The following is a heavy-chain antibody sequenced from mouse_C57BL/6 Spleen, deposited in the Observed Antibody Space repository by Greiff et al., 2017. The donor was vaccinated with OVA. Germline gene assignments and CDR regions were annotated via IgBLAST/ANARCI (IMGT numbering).Heavy chain of an antibody. Sequence: VQLQQSGPELVKPGASVKISCKASGYSFTGYYMNWVKQSPEKSLEWIGEINPSTGGTTYNQKFKAKATLTVDKSSSTAYMQLKSLTSEDSAVYYCARLGSYYGNPAWFAYWGQGTLVTVSA. CDR1: GYSFTGYY. V-gene: IGHV1-42*01. CDR3: ARLGSYYGNPAWFAY. D-gene: IGHD2-1*01. CDR2: INPSTGGT. J-gene: IGHJ3*01.